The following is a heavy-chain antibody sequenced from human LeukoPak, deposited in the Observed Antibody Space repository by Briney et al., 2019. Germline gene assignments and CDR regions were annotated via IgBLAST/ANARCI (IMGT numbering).Heavy chain of an antibody. CDR1: GFTFSSYA. D-gene: IGHD3-22*01. Sequence: GGSLRLSCAASGFTFSSYAMSWVRQAPGKGLEWVSAISGSGGSTYYADSVKGRFTISRDNSKNTLYLQMNSLRAEDTAVYYCAKDMWENTFYYDSRGYSPTDYWGQGTLVTVSS. CDR3: AKDMWENTFYYDSRGYSPTDY. J-gene: IGHJ4*02. V-gene: IGHV3-23*01. CDR2: ISGSGGST.